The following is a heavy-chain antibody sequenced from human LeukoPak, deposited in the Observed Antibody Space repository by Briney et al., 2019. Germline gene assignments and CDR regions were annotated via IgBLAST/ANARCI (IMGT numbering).Heavy chain of an antibody. V-gene: IGHV3-30*02. CDR2: IRYDGSNK. J-gene: IGHJ4*02. CDR1: GFTFSDYG. Sequence: QPGGSLKLSCSASGFTFSDYGIHWVRQAPGKGLEWVAFIRYDGSNKYYADSVKGRFTISRDNSKNTLYLQMNSLRAEDTAVYYCALLRGGYYGSGSSYWGQGTLVTVSS. CDR3: ALLRGGYYGSGSSY. D-gene: IGHD3-10*01.